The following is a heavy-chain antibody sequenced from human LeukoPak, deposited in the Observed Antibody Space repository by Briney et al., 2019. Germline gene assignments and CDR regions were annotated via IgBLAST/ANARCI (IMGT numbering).Heavy chain of an antibody. V-gene: IGHV3-23*01. CDR2: ISGSGGST. CDR3: AKSAPKSYYYYYMDV. Sequence: GGSLRLSCAAYGFTFSSYAMRWVRQAPGKGLEWVSAISGSGGSTYYADSVKGRFTISRDNSKNTLYLQMNSLRAEDTAVYYCAKSAPKSYYYYYMDVWGKGTTVTVSS. J-gene: IGHJ6*03. CDR1: GFTFSSYA.